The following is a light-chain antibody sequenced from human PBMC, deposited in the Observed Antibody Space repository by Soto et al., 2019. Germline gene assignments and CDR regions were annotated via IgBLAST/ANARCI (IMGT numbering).Light chain of an antibody. Sequence: VLTQSPSASASLGASVKLTCTLSSGHSSYAIAWHQQQPEKGPRYLMKLNSDGSHSKGAGIPDRFSGSSSGAERYLTISSLQSEDEADYYCQTWAAGIQVFGGGTKLTVL. CDR2: LNSDGSH. J-gene: IGLJ2*01. CDR1: SGHSSYA. V-gene: IGLV4-69*01. CDR3: QTWAAGIQV.